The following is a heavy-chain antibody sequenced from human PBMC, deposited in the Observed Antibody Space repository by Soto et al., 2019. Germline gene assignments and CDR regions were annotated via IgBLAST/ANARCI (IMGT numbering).Heavy chain of an antibody. Sequence: SAPLSLTFSFSGGSIRNYYWNWIRQPAGKGLEWIGRIYTSGNSDYNPSLKSRVTMSADTSKNQLSLRLSSVTAADSAVYYCGAYCSRTHCYDWFDPWGQGTLVTVSS. CDR2: IYTSGNS. J-gene: IGHJ5*02. CDR3: GAYCSRTHCYDWFDP. V-gene: IGHV4-4*07. D-gene: IGHD2-2*01. CDR1: GGSIRNYY.